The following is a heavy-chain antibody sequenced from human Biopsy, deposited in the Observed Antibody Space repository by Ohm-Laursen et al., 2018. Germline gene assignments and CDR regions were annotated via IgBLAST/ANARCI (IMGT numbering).Heavy chain of an antibody. V-gene: IGHV4-59*01. Sequence: GTLSLTCTASGGSISSDYWSWIRQTPGKGLEWIGYIYYSGSTNYNPSPKSRVTISVDTSKNQFSLRLNSVTAADTAVYYCARATNSTGWPYYYFYGMDVWGQGTTVTVSS. D-gene: IGHD2/OR15-2a*01. J-gene: IGHJ6*02. CDR1: GGSISSDY. CDR3: ARATNSTGWPYYYFYGMDV. CDR2: IYYSGST.